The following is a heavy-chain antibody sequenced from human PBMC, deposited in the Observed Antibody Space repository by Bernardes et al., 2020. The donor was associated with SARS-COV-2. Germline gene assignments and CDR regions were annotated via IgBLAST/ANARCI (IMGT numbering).Heavy chain of an antibody. CDR2: IYYSGST. CDR1: GDSISNSNYY. D-gene: IGHD2-21*01. V-gene: IGHV4-39*01. J-gene: IGHJ4*02. CDR3: GRLMYCGGGGCFLPPYLGS. Sequence: SETLSLTCTVSGDSISNSNYYWGWIRQPPGKGLEWIGNIYYSGSTYYNPSLKSRLTMSVDTSKNQFSLKLSSVTAADTAVYYCGRLMYCGGGGCFLPPYLGSWGQGTLVTVSS.